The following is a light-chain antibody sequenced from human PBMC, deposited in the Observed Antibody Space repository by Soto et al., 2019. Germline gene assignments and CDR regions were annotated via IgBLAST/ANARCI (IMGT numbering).Light chain of an antibody. CDR1: QSVRSN. CDR3: QQYTAWRPWT. CDR2: DAS. V-gene: IGKV3-15*01. Sequence: IEMTQSPATLSVSPGERATLSCRASQSVRSNLAWYQHRPGQAPRLLIYDASTRATGIPARFSGSESGTEFTLTTGSLQSEDFAVYYCQQYTAWRPWTFGHGTKVEI. J-gene: IGKJ1*01.